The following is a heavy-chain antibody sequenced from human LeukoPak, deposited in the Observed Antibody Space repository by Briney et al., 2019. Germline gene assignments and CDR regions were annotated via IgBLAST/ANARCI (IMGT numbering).Heavy chain of an antibody. D-gene: IGHD2-8*01. J-gene: IGHJ4*02. CDR1: GFTFSNYA. CDR2: IWSNGGNK. Sequence: PGRSLRLSCAASGFTFSNYAMHWVRQAPGKGLEGVAVIWSNGGNKYYADSVKGRFTISRDNSKNTVSLQMNSLRAEDTAVYYCARDFHLIYCFDLWGQGTLVTVSS. V-gene: IGHV3-33*01. CDR3: ARDFHLIYCFDL.